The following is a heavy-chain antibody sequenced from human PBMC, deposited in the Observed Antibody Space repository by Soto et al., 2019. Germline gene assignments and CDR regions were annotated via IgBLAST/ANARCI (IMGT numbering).Heavy chain of an antibody. Sequence: KTSETLSLTCTVSGDSINSVDHYWSWIRQPPGKGLEWMGYIYHSGSTHYNPSLNSRLTISIDTSTNRFSLNLTSVTAADTAVYFCARLRWETENNWFDPWGQGALVTVSS. J-gene: IGHJ5*02. CDR3: ARLRWETENNWFDP. CDR1: GDSINSVDHY. V-gene: IGHV4-30-4*01. D-gene: IGHD1-26*01. CDR2: IYHSGST.